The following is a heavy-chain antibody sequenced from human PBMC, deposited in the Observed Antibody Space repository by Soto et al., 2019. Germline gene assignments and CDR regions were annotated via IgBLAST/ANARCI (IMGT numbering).Heavy chain of an antibody. CDR3: ASDYSNYVSGYYYYGMDV. V-gene: IGHV3-53*01. CDR1: ELRVTNNY. D-gene: IGHD4-4*01. J-gene: IGHJ6*02. CDR2: FYTGRST. Sequence: GRPLRLACAALELRVTNNYVSLVSPRPGTGLEWVSFFYTGRSTYYATSVEGRFTISRDDSKNTIYFQMNSLRAEDTAVYYCASDYSNYVSGYYYYGMDVWGQGITVTVS.